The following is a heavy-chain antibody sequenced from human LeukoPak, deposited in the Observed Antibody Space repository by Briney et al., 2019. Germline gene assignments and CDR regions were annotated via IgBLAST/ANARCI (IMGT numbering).Heavy chain of an antibody. Sequence: PGGSLGLSCAASGFTVSSTYLTWVRQAPGKGLEWLSVIYSGGYTYYADSVKGRFFISRDISENMVYLQMNSLSVEDTAVYFCARGRPAHYFDSWGQGTLVTVSS. J-gene: IGHJ4*02. CDR2: IYSGGYT. D-gene: IGHD6-6*01. CDR1: GFTVSSTY. V-gene: IGHV3-66*01. CDR3: ARGRPAHYFDS.